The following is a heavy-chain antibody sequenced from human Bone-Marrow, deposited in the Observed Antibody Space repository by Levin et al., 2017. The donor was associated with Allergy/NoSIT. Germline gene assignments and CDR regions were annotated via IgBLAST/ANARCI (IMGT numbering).Heavy chain of an antibody. CDR3: ARRVDSSEWFDP. CDR1: GYSFTNYW. V-gene: IGHV5-51*01. CDR2: IYPGDSDT. Sequence: GESLKISCKGSGYSFTNYWVGWVRQMPGKGLEWMGTIYPGDSDTRYSPSFQGQVTISADKSTNTAYLQWSSLRASDTAIYYCARRVDSSEWFDPWGQGTLVTVSS. J-gene: IGHJ5*02. D-gene: IGHD3-22*01.